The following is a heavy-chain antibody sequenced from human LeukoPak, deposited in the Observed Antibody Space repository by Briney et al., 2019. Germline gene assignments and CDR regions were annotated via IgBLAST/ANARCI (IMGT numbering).Heavy chain of an antibody. CDR2: ISNDGNNK. Sequence: GRSLRLSCAGSGFTFSHYGMHWVRQAPGKGLEWVAFISNDGNNKYYADSVKGRFTESRDNSKNTLYLQMNSLRAEDTAVYYCAKDGYCSTTSCYPNHFDSWGQGTLVTVSS. D-gene: IGHD2-2*03. J-gene: IGHJ4*02. CDR1: GFTFSHYG. CDR3: AKDGYCSTTSCYPNHFDS. V-gene: IGHV3-30*18.